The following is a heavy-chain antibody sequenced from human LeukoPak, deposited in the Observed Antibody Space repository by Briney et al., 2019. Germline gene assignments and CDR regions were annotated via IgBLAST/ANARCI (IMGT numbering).Heavy chain of an antibody. Sequence: SGGSLRLSCAASGFTFSTYSMNWVRQAPGKVLEWVSSISSSSSDKDYADSVKGRFTISRDNARNSLYLQMNSLRAEDTAVYYCARVGNSYGYVDYWGQGTLVTVSS. V-gene: IGHV3-21*01. CDR2: ISSSSSDK. CDR3: ARVGNSYGYVDY. CDR1: GFTFSTYS. D-gene: IGHD5-18*01. J-gene: IGHJ4*02.